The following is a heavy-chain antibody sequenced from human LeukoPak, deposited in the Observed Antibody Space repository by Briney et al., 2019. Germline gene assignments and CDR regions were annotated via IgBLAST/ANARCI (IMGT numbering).Heavy chain of an antibody. V-gene: IGHV3-48*04. CDR3: ARDYWNDGDGGDH. Sequence: GGSLRLSCAASGFTFSSYGMSWIRQAPGKGLEWVSYISSSGSTIYCADSVKGRFTISRDNAKNSLYLQMNSLRAEDTAVYYCARDYWNDGDGGDHWGQGALVSVSS. CDR2: ISSSGSTI. J-gene: IGHJ4*02. D-gene: IGHD1-1*01. CDR1: GFTFSSYG.